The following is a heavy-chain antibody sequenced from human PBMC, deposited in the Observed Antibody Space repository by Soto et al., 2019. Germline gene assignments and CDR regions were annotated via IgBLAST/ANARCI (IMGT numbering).Heavy chain of an antibody. V-gene: IGHV4-34*02. CDR1: GGSFSGYI. CDR3: ARGLITGSSYSGGRYYFDH. J-gene: IGHJ4*02. D-gene: IGHD1-26*01. CDR2: INDSGST. Sequence: QVQLQQWGGGLLKPSESLSLNCAVHGGSFSGYIWTWIRQPPGRGLQWIGQINDSGSTYYNPSLKSRVIISMHTSNDQFSTELTTVTSADTAMYYCARGLITGSSYSGGRYYFDHWGQGTQVTVSS.